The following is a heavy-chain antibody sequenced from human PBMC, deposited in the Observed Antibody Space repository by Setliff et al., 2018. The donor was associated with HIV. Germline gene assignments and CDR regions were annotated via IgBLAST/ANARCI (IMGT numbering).Heavy chain of an antibody. CDR2: INWNGGST. Sequence: GGSLRLSCAASGFTFDDYGMSWVRQAPGKGLEWVSGINWNGGSTGYADSVKGRFTISRDNARNSLYLQMNSLRAEDTALYYCARTDSSGYYYGGVYWGQGTLVTVSS. CDR1: GFTFDDYG. CDR3: ARTDSSGYYYGGVY. J-gene: IGHJ4*02. V-gene: IGHV3-20*04. D-gene: IGHD3-22*01.